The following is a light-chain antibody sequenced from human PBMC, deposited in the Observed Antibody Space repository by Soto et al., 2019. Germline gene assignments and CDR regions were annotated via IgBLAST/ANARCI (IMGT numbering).Light chain of an antibody. CDR3: QQYNNWPLT. J-gene: IGKJ1*01. V-gene: IGKV3D-15*01. Sequence: EIVLTQSPDTLAVSPGEVANLSFWASQSVTSNLAWYQPKRGQAPRLLIYAASTRATGVPARFSGSGSGTEFTLTISSLQSEDFAVYYCQQYNNWPLTCGQGNKVDIK. CDR1: QSVTSN. CDR2: AAS.